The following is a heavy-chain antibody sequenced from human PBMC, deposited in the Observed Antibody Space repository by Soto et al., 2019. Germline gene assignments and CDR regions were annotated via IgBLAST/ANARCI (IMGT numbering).Heavy chain of an antibody. CDR3: ARSSVRGWSY. CDR1: GGSFSGYY. CDR2: ITHSGST. Sequence: SETLSLTCTVYGGSFSGYYWTWIRQPPGKGLEWIGEITHSGSTNYNPSLKSRVTISVDTSKNQFSLNLNSVTAADTAVYYCARSSVRGWSYWGQGTLVTVSS. D-gene: IGHD3-10*02. J-gene: IGHJ4*02. V-gene: IGHV4-34*01.